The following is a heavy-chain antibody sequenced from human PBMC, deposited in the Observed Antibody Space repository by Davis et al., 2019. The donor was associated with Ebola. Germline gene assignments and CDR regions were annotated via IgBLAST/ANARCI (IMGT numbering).Heavy chain of an antibody. CDR1: GGSISNYY. V-gene: IGHV4-59*01. D-gene: IGHD4-17*01. CDR3: ARGNYGDYIVLYYYNMDV. Sequence: SETLSLTCTVSGGSISNYYWSWIRQPPGKGLEWIGYIYYSGNTNYNPSLKSRVTMSVDTSKNQFSLKLSSVTAADTAVYYCARGNYGDYIVLYYYNMDVWGQGTTVTVSS. J-gene: IGHJ6*02. CDR2: IYYSGNT.